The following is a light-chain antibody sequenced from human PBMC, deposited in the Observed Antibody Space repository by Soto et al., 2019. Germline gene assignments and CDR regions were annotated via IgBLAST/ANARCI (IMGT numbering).Light chain of an antibody. Sequence: EIVLTQSPATLSLSPGERATLSCRASQSVSSYLGWYQQKPGQAPRLLIYDASNRATGIPDRLSGSGSGTDFTLTISSLEPEDFAVYYCQQDSNWPITFGQGTRLEIK. CDR1: QSVSSY. V-gene: IGKV3-11*01. CDR3: QQDSNWPIT. CDR2: DAS. J-gene: IGKJ5*01.